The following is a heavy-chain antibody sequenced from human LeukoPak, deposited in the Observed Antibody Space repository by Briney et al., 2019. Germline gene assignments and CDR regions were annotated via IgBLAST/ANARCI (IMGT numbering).Heavy chain of an antibody. CDR2: IGRYGGDI. Sequence: GGSLRLSCAASGFTFSSYAMTWVRQAPGRGLEWVSVIGRYGGDIQYADSVKGRFTISRDNSKNTLYLQMNSLRAEDTAVYYCAKYAPPTTVVTRFFDYWGQGTLVTVSS. CDR3: AKYAPPTTVVTRFFDY. J-gene: IGHJ4*02. V-gene: IGHV3-23*01. D-gene: IGHD4-23*01. CDR1: GFTFSSYA.